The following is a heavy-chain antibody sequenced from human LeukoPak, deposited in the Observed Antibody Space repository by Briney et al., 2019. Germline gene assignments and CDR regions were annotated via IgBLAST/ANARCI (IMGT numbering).Heavy chain of an antibody. D-gene: IGHD6-13*01. Sequence: PSETLSLTCAVSRGSISSTSYYWTWIRQPAGKGLEWIGRIYTTGTTNYNPSLKSRVTISLDTSKNQFSLRLNSVTAADTAVYYCARDPSWAYFDYWGQGTLVTVSS. CDR2: IYTTGTT. V-gene: IGHV4-61*02. J-gene: IGHJ4*02. CDR3: ARDPSWAYFDY. CDR1: RGSISSTSYY.